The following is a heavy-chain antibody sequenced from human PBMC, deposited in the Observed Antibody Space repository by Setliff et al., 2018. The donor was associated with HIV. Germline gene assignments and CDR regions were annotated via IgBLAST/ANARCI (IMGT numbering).Heavy chain of an antibody. CDR1: GGSISGYY. Sequence: SETLSLTCLVSGGSISGYYWSWIRQPAEKGLEWIRRIYSSGSINYNTSLKRQATMSVDTSKNQSTLKLTSVTAADTAVYYCARDLPELTGRSFDPWGQGMLVTVSS. J-gene: IGHJ5*02. D-gene: IGHD7-27*01. CDR2: IYSSGSI. V-gene: IGHV4-4*07. CDR3: ARDLPELTGRSFDP.